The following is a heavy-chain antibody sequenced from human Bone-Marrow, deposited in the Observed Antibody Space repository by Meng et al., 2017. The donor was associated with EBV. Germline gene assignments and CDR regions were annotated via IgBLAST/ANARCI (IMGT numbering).Heavy chain of an antibody. V-gene: IGHV1-69*01. D-gene: IGHD2-15*01. CDR1: GSTFTRDA. J-gene: IGHJ4*02. CDR3: ARPGYCSGGSCGNYFDY. Sequence: HVWPVPSGSAWKKAGDSGNVQCTGAGSTFTRDAMNGVRQAPGQGLEWMGGIIPIFGTATYAQKFQGRVTITADESTSTAYMELSSLRSEDTAVYYCARPGYCSGGSCGNYFDYWGQGTLVTVSS. CDR2: IIPIFGTA.